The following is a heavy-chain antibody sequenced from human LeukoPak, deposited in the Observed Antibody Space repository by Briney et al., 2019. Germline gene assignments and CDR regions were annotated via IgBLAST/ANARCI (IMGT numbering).Heavy chain of an antibody. CDR1: GGSFSGYY. V-gene: IGHV4-34*01. CDR3: ARRNYYYYYYMDV. CDR2: INHSGST. J-gene: IGHJ6*03. Sequence: SETLSLTCAVYGGSFSGYYWSWIRQPPGKGLEWIGEINHSGSTNYNPSLKSRVTISVDTSKNQFSLKLSSVTAADAAVYYCARRNYYYYYYMDVWGKGTTVTISS.